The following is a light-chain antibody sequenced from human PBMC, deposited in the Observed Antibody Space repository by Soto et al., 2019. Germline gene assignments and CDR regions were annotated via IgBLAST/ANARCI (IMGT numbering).Light chain of an antibody. Sequence: DIQMTQSPSTLSASVGDSVTITCRASQIIYSWLAWYQQKPGNAPKLLIYKSSTVERGVPSRFSGSRSETEFTLTINSLQPDEFATYYFLQYFGDHRTFGQGTKVEIK. V-gene: IGKV1-5*03. CDR2: KSS. CDR3: LQYFGDHRT. CDR1: QIIYSW. J-gene: IGKJ1*01.